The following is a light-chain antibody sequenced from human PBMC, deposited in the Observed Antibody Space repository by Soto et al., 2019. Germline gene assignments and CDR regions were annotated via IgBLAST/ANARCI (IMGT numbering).Light chain of an antibody. Sequence: QSALTQPPSASGSPGQSVTISCTGTSSDVGGYNYVSWYQQHPGKAPKLMIYDVNKRPSGVPDRFSGSKSGNTASLTVSGLQAEDEADYYCSSHAGNNNPFVLGTGTKVTVL. CDR1: SSDVGGYNY. CDR3: SSHAGNNNPFV. V-gene: IGLV2-8*01. J-gene: IGLJ1*01. CDR2: DVN.